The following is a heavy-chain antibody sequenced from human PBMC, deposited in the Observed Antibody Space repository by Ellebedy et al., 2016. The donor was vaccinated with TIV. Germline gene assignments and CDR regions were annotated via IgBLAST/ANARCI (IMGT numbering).Heavy chain of an antibody. CDR2: IYTSGST. CDR1: GGSISSYY. Sequence: SETLSLTXTVSGGSISSYYWSWIRQPAGKGLEWIGRIYTSGSTNYNPSLKSRVTMSVDTSKNQFSLKLSSVTAADTAVYYCARDLEQWLVRKYNWFDPWGQGTLVTVSS. CDR3: ARDLEQWLVRKYNWFDP. J-gene: IGHJ5*02. D-gene: IGHD6-19*01. V-gene: IGHV4-4*07.